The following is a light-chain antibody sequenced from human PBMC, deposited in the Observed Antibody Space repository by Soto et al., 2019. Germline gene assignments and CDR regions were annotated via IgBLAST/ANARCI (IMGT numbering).Light chain of an antibody. CDR1: QSVSNN. J-gene: IGKJ5*01. CDR3: QQGYSTPIT. V-gene: IGKV3-15*01. Sequence: EIVMTQSPDTLSVSPGERATLSCRASQSVSNNLAWYQQKPGQAPRLLIYGASTRATGIPARFSGSGSGTEFTLTISSLQSEDFATYYCQQGYSTPITFGQGTRLEN. CDR2: GAS.